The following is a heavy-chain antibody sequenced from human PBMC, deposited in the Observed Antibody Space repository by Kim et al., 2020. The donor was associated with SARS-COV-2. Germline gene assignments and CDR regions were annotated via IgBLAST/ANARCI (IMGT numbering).Heavy chain of an antibody. Sequence: SETLSLTCTVSGGSISSGDYYWSWIRQPPGKGLEWIGYIYYSGSTYYNPSLKSRVTISVDTSKNQFSLKLSSVTAADTAVYYCARTKRITIFGVVQWFDPWGQGTLVIVSS. CDR1: GGSISSGDYY. V-gene: IGHV4-30-4*01. CDR2: IYYSGST. CDR3: ARTKRITIFGVVQWFDP. J-gene: IGHJ5*02. D-gene: IGHD3-3*01.